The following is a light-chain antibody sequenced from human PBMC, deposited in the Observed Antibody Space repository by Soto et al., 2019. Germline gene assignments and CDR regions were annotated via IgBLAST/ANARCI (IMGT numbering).Light chain of an antibody. CDR3: SSYTSSSIVV. J-gene: IGLJ2*01. V-gene: IGLV2-14*01. CDR1: SSDVGGYNY. CDR2: DVS. Sequence: QSALTQPASVSGSSGRSITISCTGASSDVGGYNYVSWYQQHPGKAPKLMIYDVSNRPSGVSNRFSGSKSGNTASLTISGLQAEDEADYYCSSYTSSSIVVFGGGTKVTV.